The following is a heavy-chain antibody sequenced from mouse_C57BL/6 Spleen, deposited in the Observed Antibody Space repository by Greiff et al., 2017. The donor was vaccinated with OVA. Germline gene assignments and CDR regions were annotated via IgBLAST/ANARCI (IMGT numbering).Heavy chain of an antibody. D-gene: IGHD2-3*01. CDR3: ARHDGTGYFDY. CDR2: ISSGGSYT. Sequence: DVKLVESGGDLVKPGGSLKLSCAASGFTFSSYGMSWVRQTPDKRLEWVATISSGGSYTYYPDSVKGRFTISRDNAKNTLYLQMSSLKSEDTAMYYCARHDGTGYFDYWGQGTTLTVSS. V-gene: IGHV5-6*02. J-gene: IGHJ2*01. CDR1: GFTFSSYG.